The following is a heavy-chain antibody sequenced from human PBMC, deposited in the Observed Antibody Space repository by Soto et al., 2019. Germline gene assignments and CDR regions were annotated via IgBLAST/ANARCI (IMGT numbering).Heavy chain of an antibody. CDR2: ISLYSDGT. D-gene: IGHD2-2*01. J-gene: IGHJ5*02. CDR3: ARVVPGAEAWFGP. CDR1: GCTFSNYG. V-gene: IGHV1-18*01. Sequence: SVTVSCKTSGCTFSNYGITCVRQAPGQPLEWLGWISLYSDGTNYAQKFQGRVSMTTDTSTTTAYMELRSLRSDDTAVYYCARVVPGAEAWFGPWGQGTLVTVSS.